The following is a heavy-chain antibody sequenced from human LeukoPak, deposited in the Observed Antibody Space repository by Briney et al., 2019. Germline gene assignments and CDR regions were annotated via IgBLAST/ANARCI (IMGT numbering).Heavy chain of an antibody. CDR2: IWYDGSNK. CDR3: ARAMRYYDFWSGYYRHDAFDI. D-gene: IGHD3-3*01. Sequence: PGGSLRLSCATSGFTFDDYAMHWVRQAPGKGLEWVAVIWYDGSNKYYADSVKGRFTISRDNSKNTLYLQMNSLRAEDTAVYYCARAMRYYDFWSGYYRHDAFDIWGQGTMVTVSS. J-gene: IGHJ3*02. V-gene: IGHV3-33*08. CDR1: GFTFDDYA.